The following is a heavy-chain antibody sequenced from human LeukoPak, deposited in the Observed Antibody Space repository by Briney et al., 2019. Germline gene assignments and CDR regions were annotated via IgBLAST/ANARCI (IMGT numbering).Heavy chain of an antibody. CDR2: FSSGGSA. CDR3: ARKQTGTMYDA. J-gene: IGHJ5*02. Sequence: SETLSLTCIVPGGSISSSSYYRAWIRQSPGKGLEWIGTFSSGGSAYYNPSLTSRVSISKDTSDNQFSLRLYSVTAADTAVYYCARKQTGTMYDAWGQGTQVTVSS. CDR1: GGSISSSSYY. D-gene: IGHD1-7*01. V-gene: IGHV4-39*07.